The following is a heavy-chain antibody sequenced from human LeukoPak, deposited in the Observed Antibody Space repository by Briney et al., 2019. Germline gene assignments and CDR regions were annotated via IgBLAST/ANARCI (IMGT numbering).Heavy chain of an antibody. CDR3: ARAWSTVTSPYYYYGMDV. J-gene: IGHJ6*02. Sequence: SGGSLRLSCAASGFTVSSNYMSWVRQAPGKGLEWVSYISSSSSTIYYADSVKGRFTISRDNAKNSLYLQMNSLRAEDTAVYYCARAWSTVTSPYYYYGMDVWGQGTTVTVSS. CDR2: ISSSSSTI. D-gene: IGHD4-17*01. CDR1: GFTVSSNY. V-gene: IGHV3-48*01.